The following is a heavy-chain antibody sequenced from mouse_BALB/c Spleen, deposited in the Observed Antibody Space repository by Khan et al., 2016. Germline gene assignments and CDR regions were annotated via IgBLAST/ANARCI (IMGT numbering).Heavy chain of an antibody. D-gene: IGHD1-1*01. CDR1: GFSLSTSGMG. V-gene: IGHV8-12*01. J-gene: IGHJ4*01. CDR3: ALRTGRSFDYAMDY. Sequence: QVTLKESGPGILQPSQTLSLTCSFSGFSLSTSGMGVSWIRQPSGMGLEWLAHISWDDDKRYNPSLKGRLTISKDSSSNLIFLQIASVDSAATSTSYCALRTGRSFDYAMDYWGQGTSVTVSS. CDR2: ISWDDDK.